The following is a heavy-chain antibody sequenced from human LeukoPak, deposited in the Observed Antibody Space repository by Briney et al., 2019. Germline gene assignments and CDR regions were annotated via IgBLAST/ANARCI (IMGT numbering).Heavy chain of an antibody. Sequence: GGSLRLSCAASGFTFSTYGMHWVRQAPGKGLEWVAVISYDESNKYYADSVKGRFTISRDNSKNTVYLQMNSLRADDTAAYYCAKGSYYDSSGSFYFDYWGQGTLVTVSS. CDR3: AKGSYYDSSGSFYFDY. J-gene: IGHJ4*02. CDR2: ISYDESNK. D-gene: IGHD3-22*01. V-gene: IGHV3-30*18. CDR1: GFTFSTYG.